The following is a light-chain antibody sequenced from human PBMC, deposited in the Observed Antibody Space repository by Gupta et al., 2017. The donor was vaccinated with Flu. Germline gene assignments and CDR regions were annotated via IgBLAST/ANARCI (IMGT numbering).Light chain of an antibody. CDR2: RDS. V-gene: IGLV3-9*01. CDR3: QVWDSSIWV. J-gene: IGLJ3*02. CDR1: NIGSKN. Sequence: SYELTQPLSVSVALGQTARITCGGNNIGSKNVHWYQQKPGQAPVLVIYRDSNRPSGIPERFSGSNSGNTATLTISRAQAGDDADYYCQVWDSSIWVFGGGTKLTVL.